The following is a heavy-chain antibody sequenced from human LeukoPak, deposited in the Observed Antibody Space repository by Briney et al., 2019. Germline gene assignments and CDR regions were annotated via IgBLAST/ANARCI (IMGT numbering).Heavy chain of an antibody. D-gene: IGHD6-19*01. J-gene: IGHJ5*02. CDR3: AREDIAVAGTYFDP. CDR2: ISYDGSNK. CDR1: GFTFSSYA. V-gene: IGHV3-30-3*01. Sequence: GGSLRLSCAASGFTFSSYAMHWVRQAPGKGLEWVAVISYDGSNKYYADSVKGRFTISRDNSKNTLYLQMNSLRAEDTAVYYCAREDIAVAGTYFDPWGQGTLVTVSS.